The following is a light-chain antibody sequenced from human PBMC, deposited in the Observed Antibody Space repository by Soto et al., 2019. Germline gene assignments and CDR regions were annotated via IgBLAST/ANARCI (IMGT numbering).Light chain of an antibody. CDR1: QGLSDD. CDR3: QQFNAYPLT. Sequence: DIQLTQSPSFLSESVGDRVTISCRASQGLSDDLAWYQQKPGKAPKLLIYGASTLQSGVPSRFSGSASGTEFTRTISSLQPEDFATYFCQQFNAYPLTYGGGTKREIK. J-gene: IGKJ4*01. CDR2: GAS. V-gene: IGKV1-9*01.